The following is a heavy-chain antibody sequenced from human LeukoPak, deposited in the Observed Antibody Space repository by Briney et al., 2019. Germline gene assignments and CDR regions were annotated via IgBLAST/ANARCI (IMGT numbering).Heavy chain of an antibody. CDR2: INSDGSST. CDR3: ARVGNYYDSSGYFGTQFDAFDI. CDR1: GFTFSSYW. V-gene: IGHV3-74*01. Sequence: GGSLRLSCAASGFTFSSYWMHWVRQAPGKGLVWVSRINSDGSSTNYADSVKGRFTISRDNAKNTLYLQMNSLRAEDTAVYYCARVGNYYDSSGYFGTQFDAFDIWGQGTMVTVSS. D-gene: IGHD3-22*01. J-gene: IGHJ3*02.